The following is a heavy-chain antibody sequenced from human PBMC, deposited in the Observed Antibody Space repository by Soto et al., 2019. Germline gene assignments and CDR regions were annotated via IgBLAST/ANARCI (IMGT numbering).Heavy chain of an antibody. D-gene: IGHD2-15*01. CDR2: IKQDGSEK. CDR3: ARGCSGGSCYDWDPPFDP. J-gene: IGHJ5*02. CDR1: GFTFSSYW. V-gene: IGHV3-7*01. Sequence: EVQLVESGGGLVQPGGSLRLSCAASGFTFSSYWMSWVRQAPGKGLEWVANIKQDGSEKYYVDSVKGRFTISRDNAKNSLYLQMNSLRAEDTAVYYCARGCSGGSCYDWDPPFDPWGQGTLVTVSS.